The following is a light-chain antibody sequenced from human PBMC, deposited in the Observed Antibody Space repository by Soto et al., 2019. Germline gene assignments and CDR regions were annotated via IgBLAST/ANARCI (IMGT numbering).Light chain of an antibody. CDR1: RGLAHSDGNTY. CDR3: QQYNSYSWT. J-gene: IGKJ1*01. V-gene: IGKV2-24*01. Sequence: DIVLTQNPLSSPVTLGQSASLSCRCSRGLAHSDGNTYLSWLQQRPGQPPRLLIYKISNRFSGVPDRFSGSGAGTEFTLTVSSLQPDDFATYYCQQYNSYSWTFGQGTKVDIK. CDR2: KIS.